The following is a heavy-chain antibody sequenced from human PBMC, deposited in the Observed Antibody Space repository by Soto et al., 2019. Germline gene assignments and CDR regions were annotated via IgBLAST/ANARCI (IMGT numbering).Heavy chain of an antibody. CDR2: IIPIFGTA. V-gene: IGHV1-69*13. J-gene: IGHJ6*02. CDR3: ITGMDISSSGLGYYFYGMDS. Sequence: ASVKVSCKASGGTFSSYAISWVRQAPGQGLEWMGGIIPIFGTANYAQKFQGRVTITADESTSTAYMELSRLTSEDTAVYYCITGMDISSSGLGYYFYGMDSWGQETTVPAS. CDR1: GGTFSSYA. D-gene: IGHD6-6*01.